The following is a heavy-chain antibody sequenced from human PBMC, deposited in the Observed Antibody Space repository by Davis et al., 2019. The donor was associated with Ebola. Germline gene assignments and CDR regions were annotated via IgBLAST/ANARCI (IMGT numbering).Heavy chain of an antibody. D-gene: IGHD3-10*02. CDR1: GFIFRSYV. CDR2: LGTSADT. CDR3: ARNLFPSAMDV. J-gene: IGHJ6*04. V-gene: IGHV3-23*01. Sequence: GESLKISCAASGFIFRSYVMSWVRQAPGKGLEWVSTLGTSADTYYADSVKGRFTISRDNSKNTLYLQMNSLRDDETAVYYCARNLFPSAMDVWGKGTTVTVSS.